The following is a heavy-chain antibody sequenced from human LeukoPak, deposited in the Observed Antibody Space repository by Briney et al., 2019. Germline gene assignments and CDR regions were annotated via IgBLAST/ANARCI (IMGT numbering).Heavy chain of an antibody. CDR1: GGSISSSSYY. D-gene: IGHD3-3*01. CDR2: IYYSGST. Sequence: SETLSLTCTVSGGSISSSSYYWGWIRQPPGKGLEWIGSIYYSGSTYYNPSLKSRVTISVDTSKNQFSLKLSSVTAADTAVYYRARATYDFWSGYYVGYFDYWGQGTLVTVSS. J-gene: IGHJ4*02. V-gene: IGHV4-39*07. CDR3: ARATYDFWSGYYVGYFDY.